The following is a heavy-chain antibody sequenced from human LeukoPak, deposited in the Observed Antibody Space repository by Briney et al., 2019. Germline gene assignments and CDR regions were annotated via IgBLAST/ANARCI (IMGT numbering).Heavy chain of an antibody. J-gene: IGHJ6*02. D-gene: IGHD3-10*01. Sequence: ASVKVSCKASGYTFTSYGISWVRQAPGQGLEWMGWISAYNGNTNYAQKLQGRVTMTTDTSTSTAYMELRSLRSDDTAVYYCARVLSGSYYNVPPYYYYYYGMDVWGQGTTVTVSS. CDR1: GYTFTSYG. CDR2: ISAYNGNT. V-gene: IGHV1-18*01. CDR3: ARVLSGSYYNVPPYYYYYYGMDV.